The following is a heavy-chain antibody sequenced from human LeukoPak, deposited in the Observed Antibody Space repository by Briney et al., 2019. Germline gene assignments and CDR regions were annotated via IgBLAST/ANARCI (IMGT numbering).Heavy chain of an antibody. J-gene: IGHJ6*03. Sequence: PSETLSLTCTVSGGSISSYYWSWIRQPPGKGLEWIGYIYYSGSTNYNPSLKSRVTISVDTSKNQFSLKLRFVTPADTAVFYCARTTEGYCSGGNCYYYYYYMDVWGKGTTVTVSS. CDR2: IYYSGST. CDR1: GGSISSYY. D-gene: IGHD2-15*01. CDR3: ARTTEGYCSGGNCYYYYYYMDV. V-gene: IGHV4-59*01.